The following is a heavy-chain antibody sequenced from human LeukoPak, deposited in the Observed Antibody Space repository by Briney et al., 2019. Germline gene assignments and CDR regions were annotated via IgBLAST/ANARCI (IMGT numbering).Heavy chain of an antibody. J-gene: IGHJ4*02. CDR1: GGTFSSYA. CDR3: ARDNSGWSVDY. V-gene: IGHV1-69*13. Sequence: ASVKVSCKASGGTFSSYAISWVRQAPGQGLEWMGGIIPIFGTANYAQKFQGRVTITADESASTAYMELSSLESEDTAMYYCARDNSGWSVDYWGQGTLVTVTS. CDR2: IIPIFGTA. D-gene: IGHD6-19*01.